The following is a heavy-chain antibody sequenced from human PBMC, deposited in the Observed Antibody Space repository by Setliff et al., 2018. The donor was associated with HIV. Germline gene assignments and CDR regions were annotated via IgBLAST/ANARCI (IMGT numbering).Heavy chain of an antibody. CDR1: GYSFTSYW. Sequence: PGESLKISCKGSGYSFTSYWIGWVRQMPGKGLEWMGIIYPGDSDTRYSPSFQGQVTISADKSISTAYLQWSSLKASDTAMYYCARRFNLQIYGGNSEDYFDYWGQGTLVTVSS. D-gene: IGHD4-17*01. V-gene: IGHV5-51*01. CDR2: IYPGDSDT. J-gene: IGHJ4*02. CDR3: ARRFNLQIYGGNSEDYFDY.